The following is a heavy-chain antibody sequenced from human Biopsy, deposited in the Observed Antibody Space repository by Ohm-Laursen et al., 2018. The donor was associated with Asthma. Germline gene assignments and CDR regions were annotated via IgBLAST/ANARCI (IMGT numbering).Heavy chain of an antibody. CDR1: GDSIDSGDYS. D-gene: IGHD2-21*02. J-gene: IGHJ4*02. Sequence: SDTLSLTCAVSGDSIDSGDYSWTWIRQSPGVGLEWIGYIYRNGNTYYNPTLKNRVTISIDRSKNQFSLRLRCVTAADTAVYYCARGWNCGGDCYSLDSWGQGTLVTVSS. CDR2: IYRNGNT. CDR3: ARGWNCGGDCYSLDS. V-gene: IGHV4-30-2*06.